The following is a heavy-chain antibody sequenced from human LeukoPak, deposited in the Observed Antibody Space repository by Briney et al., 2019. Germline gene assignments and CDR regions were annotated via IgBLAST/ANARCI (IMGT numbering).Heavy chain of an antibody. Sequence: AASVKVSCKASGYTFTSYGISWVRQAPGQGLEWMGWISAYNGNTNYAQKHQGRVTMTTDTSTSTAYMELRSLRSDDTAVYYCAKSGADYSSWFLLPFDYWGQGTLVTVSS. V-gene: IGHV1-18*01. CDR3: AKSGADYSSWFLLPFDY. CDR2: ISAYNGNT. J-gene: IGHJ4*02. CDR1: GYTFTSYG. D-gene: IGHD6-13*01.